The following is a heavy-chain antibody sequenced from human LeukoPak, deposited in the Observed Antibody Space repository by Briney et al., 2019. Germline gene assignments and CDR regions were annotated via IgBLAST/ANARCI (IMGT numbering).Heavy chain of an antibody. CDR2: MNGEGTTI. Sequence: TGGSLRLSCATSGLTFRTTWMHWVRQAPGKGLMWVSRMNGEGTTIDYADSVKGRFTVSRDYANNTLFLQMNNLRTEDTALYFCATARNFRFEYWGQGSLVIVSA. V-gene: IGHV3-74*01. CDR1: GLTFRTTW. CDR3: ATARNFRFEY. D-gene: IGHD1-7*01. J-gene: IGHJ4*02.